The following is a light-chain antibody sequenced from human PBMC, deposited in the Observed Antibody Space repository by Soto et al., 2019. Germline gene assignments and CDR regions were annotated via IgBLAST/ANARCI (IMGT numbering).Light chain of an antibody. CDR3: ISYTTTNTYV. V-gene: IGLV2-14*01. CDR2: EVS. J-gene: IGLJ1*01. Sequence: QSALTQTASVSGSPGQSITISCTGTSSDVGGYNFVSWYQQHPGKAPKVVIYEVSNRPSGISSRFSGSKSGNTASLTISGLQAEDEADYYCISYTTTNTYVFGTGTSHRP. CDR1: SSDVGGYNF.